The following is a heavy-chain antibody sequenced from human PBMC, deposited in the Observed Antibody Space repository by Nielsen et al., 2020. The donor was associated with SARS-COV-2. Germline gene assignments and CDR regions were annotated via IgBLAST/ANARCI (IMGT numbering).Heavy chain of an antibody. CDR2: ISYDGSNK. D-gene: IGHD3-10*01. Sequence: GGSLRLSCAASGFTFSSYAMHWVRQAPGKGLEWVAVISYDGSNKYYADSVKGRFTISRDNSKNTLYLQMNSLRAEDTAVYYCAKDMGPVIWYFDLWGRGTLVTVSS. CDR1: GFTFSSYA. J-gene: IGHJ2*01. CDR3: AKDMGPVIWYFDL. V-gene: IGHV3-30-3*01.